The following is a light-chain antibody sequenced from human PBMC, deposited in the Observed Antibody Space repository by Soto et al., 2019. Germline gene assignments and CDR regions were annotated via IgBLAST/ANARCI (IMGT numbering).Light chain of an antibody. V-gene: IGKV3-20*01. Sequence: EIVLTQSPGTLSLSPGERATLSCRASQTIVGTYLAWYQQKPGQAPRLLIYGASSRASGIPDRFSGGGSGTDFTLTINRLEHEDSAVYYCQLGGFGQGTKVEI. CDR2: GAS. CDR1: QTIVGTY. J-gene: IGKJ1*01. CDR3: QLGG.